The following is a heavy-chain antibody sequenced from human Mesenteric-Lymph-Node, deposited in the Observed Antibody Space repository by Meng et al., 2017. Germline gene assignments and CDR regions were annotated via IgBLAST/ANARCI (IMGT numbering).Heavy chain of an antibody. CDR3: ASLYYYDSSAPLAAHDAFDI. CDR1: GYTFTSYD. V-gene: IGHV1-8*01. CDR2: MNPNSGNT. D-gene: IGHD3-22*01. J-gene: IGHJ3*02. Sequence: ASVKVSCKASGYTFTSYDINWVRQATGQGLEWMGWMNPNSGNTGYAQKFQGRVTMTRNTSISTAYMELSSLRSEDTAVYYCASLYYYDSSAPLAAHDAFDIWGQGTMVTVSS.